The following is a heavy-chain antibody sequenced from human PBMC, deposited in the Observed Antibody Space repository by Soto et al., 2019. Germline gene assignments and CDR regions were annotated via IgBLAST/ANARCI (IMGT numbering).Heavy chain of an antibody. V-gene: IGHV4-30-2*01. CDR3: ARAEYCISTSCYGSAYFDY. J-gene: IGHJ4*02. Sequence: SETLSLTCAVSGGSISSGGYSWSWIRQPPGKGLEWIGYIYHSGSTYYNPSLKSRVTISVDRSKNQFSLKLSSVTAADTAVYYCARAEYCISTSCYGSAYFDYWGQGTLVTVSS. CDR2: IYHSGST. CDR1: GGSISSGGYS. D-gene: IGHD2-2*01.